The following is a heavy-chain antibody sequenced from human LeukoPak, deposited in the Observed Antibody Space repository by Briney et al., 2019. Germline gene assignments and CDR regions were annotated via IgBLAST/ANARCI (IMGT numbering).Heavy chain of an antibody. Sequence: SETLSLTCAVYGGSFSGYYWSWIRQPAGKGLEWIGRIYTSGSTNYNPSLKSRVTMSVDTSKNQFSLKLSSVTAADTAVYYCARGRVVIGSDYFDYWGQGTLVTVSS. J-gene: IGHJ4*02. CDR1: GGSFSGYY. D-gene: IGHD3-3*01. CDR2: IYTSGST. V-gene: IGHV4-59*10. CDR3: ARGRVVIGSDYFDY.